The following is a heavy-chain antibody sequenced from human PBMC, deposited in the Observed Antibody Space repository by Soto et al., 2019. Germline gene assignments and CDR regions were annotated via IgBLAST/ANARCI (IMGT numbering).Heavy chain of an antibody. D-gene: IGHD6-13*01. CDR1: GFTFSGYE. J-gene: IGHJ4*02. V-gene: IGHV3-48*03. CDR3: ARDGPAADFYH. Sequence: EVQLVESGGGLAQPGGSLRLSCAASGFTFSGYEMNWVRQAPGKGLEWVSYIDSSGNTIDYADSVKGRFTISRDNAKNSLYLQMNSLRAEDTAIYYCARDGPAADFYHWGQGTQVTVSS. CDR2: IDSSGNTI.